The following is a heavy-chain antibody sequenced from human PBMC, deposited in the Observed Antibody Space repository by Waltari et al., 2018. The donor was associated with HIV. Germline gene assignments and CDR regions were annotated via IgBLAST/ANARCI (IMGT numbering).Heavy chain of an antibody. CDR3: AKEPLGSSSIDY. V-gene: IGHV3-23*01. CDR2: ISGSGGST. J-gene: IGHJ4*02. D-gene: IGHD6-6*01. Sequence: EVQLLESGGGLVQPGGSLRLFCADAGFTFSSYAMSCVRQAPGKGLEWVSAISGSGGSTYYADSMKGRFTISRDNSKNTLYLQMNSLRAEDTAVYYCAKEPLGSSSIDYWGQGTLVTVSS. CDR1: GFTFSSYA.